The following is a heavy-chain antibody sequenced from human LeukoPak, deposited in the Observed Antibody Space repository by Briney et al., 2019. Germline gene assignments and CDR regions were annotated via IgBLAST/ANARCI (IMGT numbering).Heavy chain of an antibody. CDR2: TGVAGDT. Sequence: GGSLRLSCAASGFTPSKDYFHWGRQPPEKGLEWVGATGVAGDTYYADSVKGLFTIPREDAANSLYLQMRSLGAGDTALYYCTKEFCGSRAACAGGSYYDFWGRGALVTVSS. V-gene: IGHV3-13*01. CDR3: TKEFCGSRAACAGGSYYDF. D-gene: IGHD2-15*01. J-gene: IGHJ2*01. CDR1: GFTPSKDY.